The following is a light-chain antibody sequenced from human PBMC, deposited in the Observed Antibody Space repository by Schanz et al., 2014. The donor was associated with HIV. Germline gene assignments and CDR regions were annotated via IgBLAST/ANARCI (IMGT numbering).Light chain of an antibody. Sequence: QSVLTQPPSLSGAPGQRVSLSCNGSSSNIGAGYDVHWYQQVPGTAPTLLIYDNNHRPSGVPDRFSGSKSGTSASLAITGLQAEDEADYCGQSYDNRLSVVVFGGGTKLTVL. V-gene: IGLV1-40*01. CDR3: QSYDNRLSVVV. CDR2: DNN. J-gene: IGLJ2*01. CDR1: SSNIGAGYD.